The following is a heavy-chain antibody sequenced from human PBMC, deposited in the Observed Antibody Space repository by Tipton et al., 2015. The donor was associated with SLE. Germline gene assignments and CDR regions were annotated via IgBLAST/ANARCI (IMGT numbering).Heavy chain of an antibody. D-gene: IGHD6-19*01. CDR1: GYTFTNTG. J-gene: IGHJ4*02. Sequence: QLVQSGAEVQKPGASVKVSCKASGYTFTNTGFSWVRQAPGQGLEWMGWISAYNGNTKYAQKFRDRVTVTTDISTSTAYMEMWSLRSDDTAVYYCARDFGSGWASDYWGQGTLVSVSS. V-gene: IGHV1-18*01. CDR2: ISAYNGNT. CDR3: ARDFGSGWASDY.